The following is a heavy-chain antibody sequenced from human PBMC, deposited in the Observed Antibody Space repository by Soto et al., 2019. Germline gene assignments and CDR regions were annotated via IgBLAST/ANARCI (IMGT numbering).Heavy chain of an antibody. D-gene: IGHD1-1*01. CDR2: ISDDGTEK. V-gene: IGHV3-30*03. J-gene: IGHJ4*02. CDR1: GFSFSNFG. Sequence: QVQLVESGGGVVQPGRSLRLSCAASGFSFSNFGMHWVRQTPGRGLEWVADISDDGTEKQYSDSVKGRFTISSDNNKNPLYLQVISLSVEDTADYSWASQPAGREHHYFVYWGQGTMVTVSS. CDR3: ASQPAGREHHYFVY.